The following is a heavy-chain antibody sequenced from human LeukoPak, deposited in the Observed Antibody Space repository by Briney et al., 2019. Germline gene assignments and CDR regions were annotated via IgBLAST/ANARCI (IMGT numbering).Heavy chain of an antibody. CDR2: IYYSGST. D-gene: IGHD3-22*01. CDR3: ARVGSYDSSGYDALNYYYYYYMDA. Sequence: SETLSLTCTVSGGSISSYYWSWIRQPPGKGLEWIGYIYYSGSTNYNPSLKSRVTISVDTSKNQFSLKLSSVTAADTAVYYCARVGSYDSSGYDALNYYYYYYMDAWGKGTTVTVSS. V-gene: IGHV4-59*01. CDR1: GGSISSYY. J-gene: IGHJ6*03.